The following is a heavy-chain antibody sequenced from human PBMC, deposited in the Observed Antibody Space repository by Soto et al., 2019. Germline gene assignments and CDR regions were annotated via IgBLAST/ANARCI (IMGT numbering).Heavy chain of an antibody. J-gene: IGHJ4*02. D-gene: IGHD1-1*01. CDR1: GFTFKTYT. Sequence: GGSLRLSCAASGFTFKTYTMHWVRQVPGKGLEWVAVISSDGSNEYYTDSVRGRFTVSRDNSKNTLYLQMSSLRAEDTAVYYCAKSMARMERGTFDYWGQGTLVTVSS. CDR2: ISSDGSNE. CDR3: AKSMARMERGTFDY. V-gene: IGHV3-30*18.